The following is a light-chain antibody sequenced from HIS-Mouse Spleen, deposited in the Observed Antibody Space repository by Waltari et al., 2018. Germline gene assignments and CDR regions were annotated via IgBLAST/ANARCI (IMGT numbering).Light chain of an antibody. CDR1: SSAVGGYNY. V-gene: IGLV2-11*01. CDR2: DVS. J-gene: IGLJ1*01. Sequence: QSALTQPRSVSGSLGQSVTISCTGTSSAVGGYNYVSWYQQHPGKAPKLMIYDVSKRPSGVPDRFSGSKSGNTASLTISGLQAEDEADYYCCSYAGSYTGVFGTGTKVTVL. CDR3: CSYAGSYTGV.